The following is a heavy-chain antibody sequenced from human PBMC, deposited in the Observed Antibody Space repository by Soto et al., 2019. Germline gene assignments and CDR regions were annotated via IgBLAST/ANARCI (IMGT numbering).Heavy chain of an antibody. CDR1: GGSISSGDHD. Sequence: SETLSLTCTVSGGSISSGDHDGSWIRQPPGKGLEWIGYIYYSGSTYYNQSLKSRVTISVDTSKNQFSLKLSSVTAADTAVYYCARDTVVVAATYYYYGMDVWGQGTTVTVSS. D-gene: IGHD2-15*01. J-gene: IGHJ6*02. V-gene: IGHV4-30-4*01. CDR3: ARDTVVVAATYYYYGMDV. CDR2: IYYSGST.